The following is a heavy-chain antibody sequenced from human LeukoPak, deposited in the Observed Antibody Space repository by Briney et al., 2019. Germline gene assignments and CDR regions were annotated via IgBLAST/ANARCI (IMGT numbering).Heavy chain of an antibody. V-gene: IGHV1-69*05. CDR1: GGTFSSYA. CDR2: IIPIFGTA. J-gene: IGHJ6*03. CDR3: AREAPYCSGGSCYGHYYYYYMDV. Sequence: SVKVSCKASGGTFSSYAISWVRQAPGQGLEWMGGIIPIFGTANYAQKFQGRVTITTDESTSTAYMELSSLRSEDTAVYYCAREAPYCSGGSCYGHYYYYYMDVWGKGTTVTVSS. D-gene: IGHD2-15*01.